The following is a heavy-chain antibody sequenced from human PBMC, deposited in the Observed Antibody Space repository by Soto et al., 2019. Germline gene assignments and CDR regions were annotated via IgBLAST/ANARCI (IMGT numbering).Heavy chain of an antibody. Sequence: SGPTLVNPTQTLTLTCTFSGFSLSTSGVCVSWIRQPPGKALEWLGRIDWDDAKYYRTSLETRLTISKDTSKNQVVLTMTNMDPVDTATYYCARTATRGYSPYWGQGTLVTVSS. CDR3: ARTATRGYSPY. J-gene: IGHJ4*02. CDR2: IDWDDAK. CDR1: GFSLSTSGVC. V-gene: IGHV2-70*11. D-gene: IGHD6-13*01.